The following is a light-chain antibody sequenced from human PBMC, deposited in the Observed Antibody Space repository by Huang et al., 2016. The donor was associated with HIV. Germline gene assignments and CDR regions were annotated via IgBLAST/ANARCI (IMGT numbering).Light chain of an antibody. J-gene: IGKJ1*01. CDR1: QSVGNS. V-gene: IGKV1-39*01. Sequence: DIQMTQSPSSLSASVGDIVTITCRTSQSVGNSLNWYQQKPGKAPELLIYASSLQAWVSARCSGSGSGTDFTLIISSLQPEGFATYYCQQSYISPWTFGQGTKVDLK. CDR2: AS. CDR3: QQSYISPWT.